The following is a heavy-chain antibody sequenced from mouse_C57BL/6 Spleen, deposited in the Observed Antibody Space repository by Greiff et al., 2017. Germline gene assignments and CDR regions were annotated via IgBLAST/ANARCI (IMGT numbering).Heavy chain of an antibody. CDR2: IYPGDGDT. V-gene: IGHV1-82*01. D-gene: IGHD2-5*01. CDR1: GYAFSSSW. CDR3: ARYYSNHPLAMDY. Sequence: QVQLQQSGPELVKPGASVKISCKASGYAFSSSWMNWVKQRPGKGLEWIGRIYPGDGDTNYNGKFKGKATLTADKSSSTAYMQLSSLTSEDSAVYFCARYYSNHPLAMDYWGQGTSVTVSS. J-gene: IGHJ4*01.